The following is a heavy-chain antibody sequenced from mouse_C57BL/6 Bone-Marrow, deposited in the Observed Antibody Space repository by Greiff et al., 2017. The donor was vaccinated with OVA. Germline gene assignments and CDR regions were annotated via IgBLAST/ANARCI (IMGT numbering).Heavy chain of an antibody. J-gene: IGHJ1*03. Sequence: QVQLQQPGAELVKPGASVKLSCKASGYTFTSSWMQWVKQRPGQGLEWIGEIDPSDSYTNYNQKFKGKATLTVDTSSSTAYMQHSSLTSEDSAVYYCARSDYGSSDWYFDVWGTGTTVTVSS. D-gene: IGHD1-1*01. CDR2: IDPSDSYT. CDR1: GYTFTSSW. V-gene: IGHV1-50*01. CDR3: ARSDYGSSDWYFDV.